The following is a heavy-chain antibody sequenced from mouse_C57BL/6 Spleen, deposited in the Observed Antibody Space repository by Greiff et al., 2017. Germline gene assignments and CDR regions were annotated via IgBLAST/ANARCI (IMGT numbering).Heavy chain of an antibody. CDR2: IYPRDGST. CDR1: GYTFTSYD. J-gene: IGHJ4*01. V-gene: IGHV1-85*01. Sequence: VQLQESGPELVKPGASVKLSCKASGYTFTSYDINWVKQRPGQGLEWNGWIYPRDGSTKYNEKFKGKATLTVDTSSSTAYMELHSLTSEDSAVYFCARGYGNYLYYYAMDYWGQGTSVTVSS. D-gene: IGHD2-1*01. CDR3: ARGYGNYLYYYAMDY.